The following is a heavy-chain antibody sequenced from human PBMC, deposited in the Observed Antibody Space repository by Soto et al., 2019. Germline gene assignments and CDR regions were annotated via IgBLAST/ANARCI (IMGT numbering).Heavy chain of an antibody. J-gene: IGHJ4*02. D-gene: IGHD6-19*01. Sequence: GGSLRLSCAASGFTFSSYGMHWVRQAPGKGLEWVAVIWYDGSNKYYADSVKGRFTISRDNSKNTLYLQMNSLRAEDTAVYYCAREWQVGSGWYGLDYWGQGTLVTVSS. CDR3: AREWQVGSGWYGLDY. CDR2: IWYDGSNK. V-gene: IGHV3-33*01. CDR1: GFTFSSYG.